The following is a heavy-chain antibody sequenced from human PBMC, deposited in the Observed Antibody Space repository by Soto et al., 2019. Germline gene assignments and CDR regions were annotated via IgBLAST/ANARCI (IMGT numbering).Heavy chain of an antibody. D-gene: IGHD4-4*01. CDR2: IYYSGST. Sequence: SETLSLTCTVSGGSISSYYWSWIRQPPGKGLEWIGYIYYSGSTNYNPSLKSRVTISVDTSKNQFSLKLSSVTAADTAVYYCASTNYSKRPNGSFRLWGQGTLVTVSS. J-gene: IGHJ4*02. CDR3: ASTNYSKRPNGSFRL. V-gene: IGHV4-59*01. CDR1: GGSISSYY.